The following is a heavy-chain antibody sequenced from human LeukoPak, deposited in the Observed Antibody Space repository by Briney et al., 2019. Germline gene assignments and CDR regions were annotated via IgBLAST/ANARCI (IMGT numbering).Heavy chain of an antibody. CDR3: AKGSFTLRPGVRGFDY. J-gene: IGHJ4*02. D-gene: IGHD3-10*01. CDR2: ISGSGGST. Sequence: PGGSLRLSCAASGFTFSSYAMSWVRQAPGKGLEWVSAISGSGGSTYYADSVKGRFTTSRDNSKNTLYLQMNSLRAEDTAVYYCAKGSFTLRPGVRGFDYWGQGTLVTVSS. V-gene: IGHV3-23*01. CDR1: GFTFSSYA.